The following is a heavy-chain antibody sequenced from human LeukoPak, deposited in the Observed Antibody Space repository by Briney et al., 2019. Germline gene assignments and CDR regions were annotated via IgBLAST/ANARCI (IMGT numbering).Heavy chain of an antibody. CDR3: AGTRVDTEYYFDY. CDR2: IYYSGST. D-gene: IGHD5-18*01. J-gene: IGHJ4*02. V-gene: IGHV4-59*08. CDR1: GGSISSYY. Sequence: SETLSLTCTVSGGSISSYYWSWIRQPPGKGLEWIGYIYYSGSTNYNPSLKSRVTISVDTSKNQFSLKLSSVTAADTAVYYCAGTRVDTEYYFDYWGQGTLVTVSS.